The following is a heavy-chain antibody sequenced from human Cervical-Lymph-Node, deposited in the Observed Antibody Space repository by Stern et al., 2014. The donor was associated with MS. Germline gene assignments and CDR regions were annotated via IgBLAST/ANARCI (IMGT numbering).Heavy chain of an antibody. CDR2: INPNSGAT. CDR1: GYTFTGSV. V-gene: IGHV1-2*06. D-gene: IGHD3-3*01. J-gene: IGHJ3*01. Sequence: VQLVESGAEVKRPGASVKVSCKTSGYTFTGSVMTWVRQAPGQGLEWMGRINPNSGATDYAEKFEGRVALTRETAITTAYMEVIRLTSDDTAVYYCARGPKFGAFDVWGQGTVITVS. CDR3: ARGPKFGAFDV.